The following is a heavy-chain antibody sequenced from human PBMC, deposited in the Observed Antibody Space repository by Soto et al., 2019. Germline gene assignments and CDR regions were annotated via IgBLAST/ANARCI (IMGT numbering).Heavy chain of an antibody. Sequence: QVQLQESGPGLVKPSQTLSLTCTVSGGSISSVDYYWSWIRQPPGKGLEWIGYIYYSGSTYYNPALKSRVTISVYTSKNKFSLKLSSVTAADTAVYYCAREGMEGFRWFDPWGQGTLVTVSS. CDR2: IYYSGST. D-gene: IGHD2-21*01. J-gene: IGHJ5*02. V-gene: IGHV4-30-4*01. CDR1: GGSISSVDYY. CDR3: AREGMEGFRWFDP.